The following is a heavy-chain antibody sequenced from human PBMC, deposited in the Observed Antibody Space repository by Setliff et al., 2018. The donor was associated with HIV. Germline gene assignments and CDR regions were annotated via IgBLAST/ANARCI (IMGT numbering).Heavy chain of an antibody. CDR2: ISANYAKT. CDR1: GCTFINFD. J-gene: IGHJ6*02. D-gene: IGHD2-15*01. V-gene: IGHV1-18*04. CDR3: TRDRVAGPYYYGMDV. Sequence: ASVKVSCKASGCTFINFDITWVRQAPGQGLEWMGWISANYAKTDYSQKFQGRVTMTTDTSTSTAYMELRSLTSDDTAMYYCTRDRVAGPYYYGMDVWGQGTTVTVSS.